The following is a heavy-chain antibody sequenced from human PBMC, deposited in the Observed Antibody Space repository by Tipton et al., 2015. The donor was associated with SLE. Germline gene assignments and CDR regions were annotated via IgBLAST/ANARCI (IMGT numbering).Heavy chain of an antibody. J-gene: IGHJ5*02. V-gene: IGHV1-69*01. CDR3: VIKDYWDYHFWSGRFDP. D-gene: IGHD3-3*02. CDR2: IIPSFGTT. CDR1: GGTFSTLP. Sequence: QVQLVQSGAEVKKPGSSVKVSCKASGGTFSTLPISWVRQAPGQGLEWMGGIIPSFGTTNYAQKFQGRITIATDESTSTAYMELSGLRFEDTALYYCVIKDYWDYHFWSGRFDPWGQGTLVTVSS.